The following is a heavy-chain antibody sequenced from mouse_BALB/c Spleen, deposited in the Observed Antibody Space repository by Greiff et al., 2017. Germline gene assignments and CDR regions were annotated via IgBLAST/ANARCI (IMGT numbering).Heavy chain of an antibody. D-gene: IGHD2-12*01. CDR3: ARLIVDHPAEYDVGCFDV. V-gene: IGHV1S135*01. J-gene: IGHJ1*01. CDR2: IDPYIGGT. CDR1: GYAFTSYN. Sequence: EVKLVESGPELVKPGASVKVSCKASGYAFTSYNMYWVKQSLGKSLEWIGYIDPYIGGTSYNQKFKGKAKLNVDKSSSTAYVHLNSLTSEDSASYYCARLIVDHPAEYDVGCFDVWGAGTTVTVSA.